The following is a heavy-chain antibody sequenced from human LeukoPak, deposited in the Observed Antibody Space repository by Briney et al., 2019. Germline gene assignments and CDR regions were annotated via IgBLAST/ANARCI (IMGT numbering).Heavy chain of an antibody. Sequence: PSETLSLICTVSGGSISSYYWSWIPQPAGKGLEWIGRIYTSGSTNYNPSLKSRVTMSVDTSKNQFSLKLSSVTAADTAVYYCARSQPGSGSYYTYWGQGTLVTVSS. J-gene: IGHJ4*02. CDR2: IYTSGST. V-gene: IGHV4-4*07. CDR1: GGSISSYY. CDR3: ARSQPGSGSYYTY. D-gene: IGHD3-10*01.